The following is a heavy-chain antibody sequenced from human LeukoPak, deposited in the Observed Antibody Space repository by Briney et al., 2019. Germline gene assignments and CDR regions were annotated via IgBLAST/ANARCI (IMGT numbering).Heavy chain of an antibody. CDR1: GGSFSGYY. CDR2: INHSGST. CDR3: ARRGSGPYSSRSLLSNYYMDV. D-gene: IGHD5-18*01. J-gene: IGHJ6*03. Sequence: SETLSLTCAVYGGSFSGYYWSWIRQPPGKGLEWIGEINHSGSTNYNPSLKSRVTISVDTSKNQFSLKLSSVTAADTAVYYCARRGSGPYSSRSLLSNYYMDVWGKGTTVTVSS. V-gene: IGHV4-34*01.